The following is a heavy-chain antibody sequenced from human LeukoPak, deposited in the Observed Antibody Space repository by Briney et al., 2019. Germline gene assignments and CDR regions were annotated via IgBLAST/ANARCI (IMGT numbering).Heavy chain of an antibody. V-gene: IGHV4-59*01. Sequence: SETLSLTCTVSGGSISTYYWSWIRQPPGKGLEWVGYNYYSGSTNYSPSLQSRVTISVDTSRNQFSLRLSSVTAADTAMYYCARSGTKTNGVDYWGQGTLVTVSS. CDR1: GGSISTYY. CDR3: ARSGTKTNGVDY. D-gene: IGHD2-8*01. CDR2: NYYSGST. J-gene: IGHJ4*02.